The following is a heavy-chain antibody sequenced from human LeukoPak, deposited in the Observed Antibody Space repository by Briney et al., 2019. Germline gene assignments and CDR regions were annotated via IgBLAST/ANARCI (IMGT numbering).Heavy chain of an antibody. D-gene: IGHD3-3*01. J-gene: IGHJ4*02. Sequence: GGSLRPSCAASGFTFSSYSMNWVRQAPGKGLEWVSYISSSSSTIYYADSVKGRFTISRDNAKNSLYLQMNSLRAEDTAVYYCARAGKNFWSGYYTSDYWGQGTLVTVSS. CDR2: ISSSSSTI. V-gene: IGHV3-48*01. CDR1: GFTFSSYS. CDR3: ARAGKNFWSGYYTSDY.